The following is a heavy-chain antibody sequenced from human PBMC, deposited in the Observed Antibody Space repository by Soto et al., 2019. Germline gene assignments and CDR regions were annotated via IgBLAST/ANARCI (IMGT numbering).Heavy chain of an antibody. D-gene: IGHD3-22*01. CDR3: ARIQRISMIVVSKPYFDY. CDR2: IFSNDEK. V-gene: IGHV2-26*01. J-gene: IGHJ4*02. Sequence: GSGPTVVNPTETLTLTCTVSGFSLSNPRMGVSWIRQPPGKALEWLAHIFSNDEKSYSTSLKSRLTISRDTSKSQVVLTMTNMDPVDTATYYCARIQRISMIVVSKPYFDYWGQGALVTVSS. CDR1: GFSLSNPRMG.